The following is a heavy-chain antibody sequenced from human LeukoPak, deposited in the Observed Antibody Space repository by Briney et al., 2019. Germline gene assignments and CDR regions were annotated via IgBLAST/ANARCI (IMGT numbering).Heavy chain of an antibody. D-gene: IGHD3-22*01. CDR2: ISGSGGGT. CDR3: AKDLRRWGYYDSSGYYFDY. J-gene: IGHJ4*02. V-gene: IGHV3-23*01. CDR1: GFTFSSYA. Sequence: PGGSLRLSCAASGFTFSSYAMSWVRQAPGKGLEWVSAISGSGGGTYYADSVKGRFTISRDNSKNTLYLQMNSLRAEDTAVYYCAKDLRRWGYYDSSGYYFDYWGQGTLVTVSS.